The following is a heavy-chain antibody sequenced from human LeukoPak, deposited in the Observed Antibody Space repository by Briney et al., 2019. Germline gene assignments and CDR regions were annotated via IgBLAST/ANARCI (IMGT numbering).Heavy chain of an antibody. D-gene: IGHD3-10*01. CDR3: ARAGRVNYYYMDV. J-gene: IGHJ6*03. V-gene: IGHV4-59*01. CDR2: IYYSGST. Sequence: SETLSLTCTVSGGSISSYYWSWIRQPPGKGLEWIGYIYYSGSTNYNPSLKSRVTISVDTSKNQFSLKLSSVTAADTAVYYCARAGRVNYYYMDVWGRGATVTISS. CDR1: GGSISSYY.